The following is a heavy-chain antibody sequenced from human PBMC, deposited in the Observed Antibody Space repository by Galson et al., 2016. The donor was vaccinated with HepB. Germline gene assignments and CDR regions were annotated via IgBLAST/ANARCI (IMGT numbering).Heavy chain of an antibody. CDR1: GFAFSMLA. CDR2: ITATGDTT. D-gene: IGHD3-9*01. V-gene: IGHV3-23*01. J-gene: IGHJ4*02. Sequence: SLRLSCAASGFAFSMLAMNWVRQAPGKGLEWVSVITATGDTTYYADSVKGRFTISRDNSKNTLFLQMSSLKVEDTAVYYCAKDAEMYYQVVTDDYWGQGTLVTVS. CDR3: AKDAEMYYQVVTDDY.